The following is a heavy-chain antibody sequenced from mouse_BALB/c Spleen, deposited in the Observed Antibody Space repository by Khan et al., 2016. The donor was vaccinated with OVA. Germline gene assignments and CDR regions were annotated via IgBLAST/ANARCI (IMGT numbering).Heavy chain of an antibody. V-gene: IGHV3-2*02. J-gene: IGHJ2*01. CDR2: IKYSGIT. Sequence: EVQLVETGPGLVKPSQSLSLTCTVTGYSITSDYAWNWIRQFPGNRLEWMGYIKYSGITSYNPSLKSRISITRDTSKKQFFLQLNSVTTEETATYYCARSGTISTVVVTDFDFWGQGTTLTVSS. CDR3: ARSGTISTVVVTDFDF. CDR1: GYSITSDYA. D-gene: IGHD1-1*01.